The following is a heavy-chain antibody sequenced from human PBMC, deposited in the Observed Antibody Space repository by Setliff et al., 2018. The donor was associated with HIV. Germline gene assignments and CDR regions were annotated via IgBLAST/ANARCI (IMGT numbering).Heavy chain of an antibody. CDR1: GYTFTGYY. Sequence: ASVKVSCKASGYTFTGYYLHWLRQAPGQGLEWMGWISVYNGNTNYAQKLQNRVTMTTDTSTSTAYMELRSLRSDDTAVYYCARDLFTVPSREGYDYWGQGTLVTVSS. D-gene: IGHD1-26*01. V-gene: IGHV1-18*04. CDR3: ARDLFTVPSREGYDY. J-gene: IGHJ4*02. CDR2: ISVYNGNT.